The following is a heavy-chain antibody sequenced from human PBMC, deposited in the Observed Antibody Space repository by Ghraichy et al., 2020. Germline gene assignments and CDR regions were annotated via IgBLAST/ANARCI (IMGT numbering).Heavy chain of an antibody. Sequence: GESLNISCVASGFSFGSYWMHWVRQGQGKGLVWVARLDGDGTNTDYADSVKGRFTISRDNAKSTLYLQMTSLRAEDTAVYFWARGRPGHCGGDCHSDYWGQGTLVTVSS. CDR2: LDGDGTNT. D-gene: IGHD2-21*02. J-gene: IGHJ4*02. V-gene: IGHV3-74*01. CDR1: GFSFGSYW. CDR3: ARGRPGHCGGDCHSDY.